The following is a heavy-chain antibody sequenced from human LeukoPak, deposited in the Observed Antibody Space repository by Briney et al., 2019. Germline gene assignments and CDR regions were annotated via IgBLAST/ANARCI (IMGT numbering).Heavy chain of an antibody. Sequence: GGSLRLSCAASGFTVSTNYMNWVRQAPGKGLEWVSVIYSGGSTYYADSVKGRFTISRDTSKNTLFLQMNSLRVEDTAVYYCARDEGYGSGSFDIWGRGRMVTVSS. D-gene: IGHD3-10*01. J-gene: IGHJ3*02. CDR1: GFTVSTNY. CDR2: IYSGGST. V-gene: IGHV3-53*01. CDR3: ARDEGYGSGSFDI.